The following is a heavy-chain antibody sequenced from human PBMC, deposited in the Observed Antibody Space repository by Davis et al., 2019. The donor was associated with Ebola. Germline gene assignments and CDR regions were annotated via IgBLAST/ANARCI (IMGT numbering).Heavy chain of an antibody. V-gene: IGHV1-69*04. D-gene: IGHD3-22*01. Sequence: AASVKVSCKASGGTFSSYAISWVRQAPGQGLEWMGRIIPILGIANYAQKFQGRVTITADKSTSTAYMELSSLRSEDTAVYYCARVYDSSGCSHDAFDIWGQGTMVTVSS. CDR2: IIPILGIA. CDR1: GGTFSSYA. CDR3: ARVYDSSGCSHDAFDI. J-gene: IGHJ3*02.